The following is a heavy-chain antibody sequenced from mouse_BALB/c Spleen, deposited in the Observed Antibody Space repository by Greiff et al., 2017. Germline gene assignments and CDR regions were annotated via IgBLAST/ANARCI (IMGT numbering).Heavy chain of an antibody. CDR1: GYTFTSYT. CDR2: INPSSGYT. CDR3: ARRVVATDYWYFDV. V-gene: IGHV1-4*01. D-gene: IGHD1-1*01. Sequence: VQLQESGAELARPGASVKMSCKASGYTFTSYTMHWVKQRPGQGLEWIGYINPSSGYTNYNQKFKDKATLTADKSSSTAYMQLSSLTSEDSAVYYCARRVVATDYWYFDVWGAGTTVTVSS. J-gene: IGHJ1*01.